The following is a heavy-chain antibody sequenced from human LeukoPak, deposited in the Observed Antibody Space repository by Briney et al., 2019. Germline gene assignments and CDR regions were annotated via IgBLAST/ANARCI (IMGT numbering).Heavy chain of an antibody. D-gene: IGHD2-15*01. CDR2: IRTSTGSP. CDR1: GYTLTELS. V-gene: IGHV7-4-1*02. J-gene: IGHJ3*02. CDR3: ARDLDSAAFDI. Sequence: ASVKVSCKVSGYTLTELSMHWVRQAPGKGLEYMGWIRTSTGSPTYAQGFTGRFVFSLDTSVNTAYLQISSLKAEDTAVYYCARDLDSAAFDIWGQGTMVTVSS.